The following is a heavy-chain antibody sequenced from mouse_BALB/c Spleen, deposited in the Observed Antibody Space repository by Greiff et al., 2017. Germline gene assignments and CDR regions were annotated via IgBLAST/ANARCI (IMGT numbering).Heavy chain of an antibody. D-gene: IGHD1-1*01. J-gene: IGHJ3*01. CDR1: GYSITSDYA. V-gene: IGHV3-2*02. CDR3: ARTTVVEGFAY. Sequence: EVQLQQSGPGLVKPSQSLSLTCTVTGYSITSDYAWNWIRQFPGNKLEWMGYISYSGSTSYNPSLKSRISITRDTSKNQFFLQLNSVTTEDTATYYCARTTVVEGFAYWGQGTLVTVSA. CDR2: ISYSGST.